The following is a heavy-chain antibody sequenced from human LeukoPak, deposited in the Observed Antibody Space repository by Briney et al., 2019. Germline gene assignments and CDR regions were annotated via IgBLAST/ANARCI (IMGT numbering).Heavy chain of an antibody. Sequence: GRSLRLSCAASGFTFSSYAMHWVRQAPGKGLEWVAVISYDGSNKYYADSVKGRFTISRDNSKNTLYLQMNSLRAEDTAVYYCARVEAKEWLLWTFDYWGQGTLVTVSS. J-gene: IGHJ4*02. D-gene: IGHD3-3*01. CDR1: GFTFSSYA. V-gene: IGHV3-30-3*01. CDR3: ARVEAKEWLLWTFDY. CDR2: ISYDGSNK.